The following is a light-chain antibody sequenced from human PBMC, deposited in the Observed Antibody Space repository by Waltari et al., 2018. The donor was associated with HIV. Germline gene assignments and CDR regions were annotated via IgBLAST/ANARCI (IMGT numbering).Light chain of an antibody. V-gene: IGLV1-47*01. CDR2: RTN. CDR1: SSNTGSNY. J-gene: IGLJ1*01. Sequence: QSVLTQPPSESSTPGQRVTISCSGGSSNTGSNYVYWYQQIPGTAPKLLIYRTNPRPSRVPDRFSGSKSGTSASLAISGLQSEDEADYYCAAWDDSLNSFVFGTGTRVTVL. CDR3: AAWDDSLNSFV.